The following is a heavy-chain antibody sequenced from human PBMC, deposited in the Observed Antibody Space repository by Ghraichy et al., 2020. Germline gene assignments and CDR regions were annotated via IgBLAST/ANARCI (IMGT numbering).Heavy chain of an antibody. Sequence: SGPTLVKPTQTLTLTCTLSGFSLSTNGVGVGWIRQPPGKALEWLALIYWDDDKRYGPSLKNRLTITKDTSKDQVVLTMTNMDPVDTATYYCAYRRGADVVDYWGQGALVTVSS. V-gene: IGHV2-5*05. CDR3: AYRRGADVVDY. J-gene: IGHJ4*02. CDR1: GFSLSTNGVG. CDR2: IYWDDDK.